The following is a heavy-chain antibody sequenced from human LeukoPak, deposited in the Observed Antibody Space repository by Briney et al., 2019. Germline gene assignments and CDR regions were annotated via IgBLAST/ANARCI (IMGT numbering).Heavy chain of an antibody. CDR2: INPNSGGT. CDR1: GYTFTCYY. V-gene: IGHV1-2*02. CDR3: ARDGRYSSPYYMDV. D-gene: IGHD6-13*01. J-gene: IGHJ6*03. Sequence: ASVKVSCKASGYTFTCYYMHWVRQAPGQGLEWMGWINPNSGGTNYAQKFQGRVTMTRDTSISTAYMELSRLRSDDTAVYYCARDGRYSSPYYMDVWGKGATVTVSS.